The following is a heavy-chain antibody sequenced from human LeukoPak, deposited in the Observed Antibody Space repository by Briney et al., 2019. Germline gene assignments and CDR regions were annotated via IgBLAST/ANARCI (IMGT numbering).Heavy chain of an antibody. Sequence: SETLSLTCTVSGGSISSYYWSWIRQPPGKGLEWIGYIYYSGSTNYNPSLKSRVTISVDTSTNHFSLKLWSVTAADTAVYYCARWVVDAAMVDDWGQGTLVTVSS. CDR2: IYYSGST. J-gene: IGHJ4*02. CDR3: ARWVVDAAMVDD. D-gene: IGHD5-18*01. CDR1: GGSISSYY. V-gene: IGHV4-59*08.